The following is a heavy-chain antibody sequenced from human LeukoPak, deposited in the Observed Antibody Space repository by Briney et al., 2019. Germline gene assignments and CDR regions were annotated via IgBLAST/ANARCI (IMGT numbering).Heavy chain of an antibody. CDR3: ARRQDIVVVPAAMGHNWFDP. CDR1: GYSISSGYY. Sequence: SETLSLTCAVSGYSISSGYYWGWIRQPPGKGLEWIGSIYYSGSTYYNPSLKSRVTISVDTSKNQFSLKLSSVTAADTAVYYCARRQDIVVVPAAMGHNWFDPWGQGTLVTVSS. CDR2: IYYSGST. V-gene: IGHV4-38-2*01. J-gene: IGHJ5*02. D-gene: IGHD2-2*01.